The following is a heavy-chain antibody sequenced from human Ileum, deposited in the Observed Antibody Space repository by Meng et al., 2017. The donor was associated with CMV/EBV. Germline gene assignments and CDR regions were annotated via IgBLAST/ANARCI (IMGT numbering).Heavy chain of an antibody. V-gene: IGHV6-1*01. CDR1: GESISVSITA. D-gene: IGHD3-10*01. CDR3: TSGWGLNY. J-gene: IGHJ4*02. CDR2: TFYMSKWYY. Sequence: VPLQHSRPGHVTTTQILSSTCVLAGESISVSITACTWLRQSPSTGLEWLGRTFYMSKWYYYYAVSVNSRIAIIPDTSKNQLSLQLNSVTPEYTAGYYCTSGWGLNYWGQGTLVTVSS.